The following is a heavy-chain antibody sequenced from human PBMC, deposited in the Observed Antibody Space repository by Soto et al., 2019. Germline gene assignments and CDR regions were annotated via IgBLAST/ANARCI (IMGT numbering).Heavy chain of an antibody. Sequence: QVQPVQSGAEVKKPGASVNVSCKASGYTFTSYYMHWVRQAPGQGLEWMGIINPRGGSTTYAQKFQGRVTVTRDTSTSTVYMELSNLRSDDTAIYYCARVALSGGGWLDPWGQGTLVTVSS. J-gene: IGHJ5*02. D-gene: IGHD1-26*01. V-gene: IGHV1-46*01. CDR1: GYTFTSYY. CDR3: ARVALSGGGWLDP. CDR2: INPRGGST.